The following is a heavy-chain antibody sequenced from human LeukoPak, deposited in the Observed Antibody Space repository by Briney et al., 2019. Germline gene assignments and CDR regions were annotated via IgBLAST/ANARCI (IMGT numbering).Heavy chain of an antibody. CDR3: ARDGFVGGNYFDY. J-gene: IGHJ4*02. CDR1: GGSISSGGYY. CDR2: IYHSGST. V-gene: IGHV4-30-2*01. D-gene: IGHD2-15*01. Sequence: SETLSLTCTVSGGSISSGGYYWSWIRQPPGTGLEWIGYIYHSGSTYYNPSLKSRVTISVDRSKNQFSLKLSSVTAADTAVYYCARDGFVGGNYFDYWGQGTLVTVSS.